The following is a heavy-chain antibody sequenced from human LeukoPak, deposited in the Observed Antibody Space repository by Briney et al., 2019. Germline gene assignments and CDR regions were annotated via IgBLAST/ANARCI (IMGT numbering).Heavy chain of an antibody. D-gene: IGHD5-18*01. CDR1: GGSIRSSGYY. CDR2: IYSSGST. CDR3: ARLTFGYSLGWFDP. Sequence: SETLSLTCTVSGGSIRSSGYYWGWNRQPPGKGLEWIGSIYSSGSTYYNPSLKSRVTISVDTSKSQFSLKLSSVTAADTAVYYCARLTFGYSLGWFDPWGQGTLVTVSS. J-gene: IGHJ5*02. V-gene: IGHV4-39*01.